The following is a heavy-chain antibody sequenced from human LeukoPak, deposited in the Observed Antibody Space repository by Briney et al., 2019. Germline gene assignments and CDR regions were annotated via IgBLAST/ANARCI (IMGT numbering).Heavy chain of an antibody. CDR1: GVSISSSHW. Sequence: SGTLSLTCAVSGVSISSSHWWSWVRQPPGKGLEWIGEIHQTGSTNYNPSLRSRGSISLDKAKNQFTLNLNSVTAADTAVYYCASSDYYRLDLWGQGILVTVSS. V-gene: IGHV4-4*02. CDR3: ASSDYYRLDL. D-gene: IGHD6-25*01. CDR2: IHQTGST. J-gene: IGHJ5*02.